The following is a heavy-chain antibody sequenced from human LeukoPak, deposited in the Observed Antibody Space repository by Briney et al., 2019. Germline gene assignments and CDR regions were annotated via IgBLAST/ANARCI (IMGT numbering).Heavy chain of an antibody. D-gene: IGHD1-26*01. CDR3: ARDRDSGSPEGDWFDP. V-gene: IGHV3-74*01. CDR1: GFTFSSYW. Sequence: GGSLRLSCAASGFTFSSYWMHWVRQAPGKGLVLVSRINSDGSSTSYADSVKGRFTISRDNAKNTLYLQMNSLRAEDTAVYYCARDRDSGSPEGDWFDPWGQGTLVTVSS. CDR2: INSDGSST. J-gene: IGHJ5*02.